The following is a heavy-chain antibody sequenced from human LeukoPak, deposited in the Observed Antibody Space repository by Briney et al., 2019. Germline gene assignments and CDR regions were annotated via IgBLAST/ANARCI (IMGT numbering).Heavy chain of an antibody. CDR1: GFTFDDYA. J-gene: IGHJ4*02. CDR3: AKGLVAGEGYYFDY. V-gene: IGHV3-9*01. CDR2: ISWNSGSI. Sequence: GGSLRLSCAASGFTFDDYAMHWVRQAPGKGLEWVSGISWNSGSIGYADSVKGRFTISRDNAKNSLYLQMNSLRAEDTALYYCAKGLVAGEGYYFDYWGQGTLVTVSS. D-gene: IGHD3-10*01.